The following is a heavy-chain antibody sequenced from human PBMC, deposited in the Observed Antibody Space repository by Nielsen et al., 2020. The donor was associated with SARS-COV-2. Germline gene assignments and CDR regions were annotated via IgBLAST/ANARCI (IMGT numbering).Heavy chain of an antibody. CDR1: GFTFSSDW. CDR3: AKERLAVAGTYAFDI. Sequence: GESLKISCAASGFTFSSDWMAWVRQAPGKGLEWVANIKKDGIEKYYLDSVKGRFTISRDNAKNSLYLQMNSLRAEDTALYYCAKERLAVAGTYAFDIWGQGTTVTVSS. D-gene: IGHD6-19*01. V-gene: IGHV3-7*03. J-gene: IGHJ3*02. CDR2: IKKDGIEK.